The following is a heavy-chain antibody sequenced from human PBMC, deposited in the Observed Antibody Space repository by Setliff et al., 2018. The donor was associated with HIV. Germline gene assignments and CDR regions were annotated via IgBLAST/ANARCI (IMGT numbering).Heavy chain of an antibody. CDR2: MYYDGVTT. CDR1: GFNVEKYG. CDR3: ARGRVLEWLLNH. D-gene: IGHD3-3*01. Sequence: PGGSLRLSCAASGFNVEKYGMHWIRQAPGKGLEWVAVMYYDGVTTYYADSVKGRFTISRDGSKNMIFLQMNSLRVDDTAVYYCARGRVLEWLLNHWGQGTRVTVSS. V-gene: IGHV3-30*12. J-gene: IGHJ4*02.